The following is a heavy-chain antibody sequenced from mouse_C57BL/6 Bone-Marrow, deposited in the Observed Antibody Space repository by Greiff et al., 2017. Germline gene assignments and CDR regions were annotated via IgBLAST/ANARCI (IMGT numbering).Heavy chain of an antibody. V-gene: IGHV1-55*01. CDR2: IYPGSGST. J-gene: IGHJ3*01. D-gene: IGHD1-1*01. Sequence: VQLQQPGAELVKPGASVKMSCKASGYTFTSYWITWVKQRPGQGLEWIGDIYPGSGSTNYNEKFKSKATLTVDTSSSTAYMQLSSLTSEDSAVYYCARVGIYYFCSSLAWFAYWGQGTLVTVSA. CDR1: GYTFTSYW. CDR3: ARVGIYYFCSSLAWFAY.